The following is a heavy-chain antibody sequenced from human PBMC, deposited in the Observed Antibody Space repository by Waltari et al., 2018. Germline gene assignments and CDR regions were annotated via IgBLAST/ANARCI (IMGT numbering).Heavy chain of an antibody. Sequence: QVQLVQSGAEVKKPGASVKVSCKASGYTFTGYYMHWVRQAPGQGLEWMGWINPNSGGTNYAQKCQGRVTMTRDTSISTDYMELSRLRSDDTAVYYCASRGHLRFLEWLLVTWGQGTLVTVSS. D-gene: IGHD3-3*01. CDR3: ASRGHLRFLEWLLVT. CDR1: GYTFTGYY. V-gene: IGHV1-2*02. CDR2: INPNSGGT. J-gene: IGHJ4*02.